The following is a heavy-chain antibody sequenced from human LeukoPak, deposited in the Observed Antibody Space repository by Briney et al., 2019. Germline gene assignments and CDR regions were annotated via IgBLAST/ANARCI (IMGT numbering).Heavy chain of an antibody. CDR2: IKEDGSEK. D-gene: IGHD2-2*01. Sequence: GRSLRLSCAASGFTFSSYIMHWVRQAPGRGLEWVANIKEDGSEKYYVDSVKGRFTISRDNAKNSLYLQMNSPRAEDTAVYYCARVRYCSNTSCNYMDVWGKGTTVTVSS. CDR1: GFTFSSYI. CDR3: ARVRYCSNTSCNYMDV. J-gene: IGHJ6*03. V-gene: IGHV3-7*01.